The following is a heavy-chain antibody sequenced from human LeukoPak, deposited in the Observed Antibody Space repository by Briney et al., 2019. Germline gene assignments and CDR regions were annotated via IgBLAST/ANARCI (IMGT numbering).Heavy chain of an antibody. CDR3: ARDPAAWDY. Sequence: PGGSLRLSCEASAFTFSSYWMSWVRQAPGKGLEWVANIKEDGSEEYYVDSVKGRFTISRDNTKNSLYLQMNSLRAEDTAVYYCARDPAAWDYWGQGTLVTVSS. CDR1: AFTFSSYW. J-gene: IGHJ4*02. CDR2: IKEDGSEE. D-gene: IGHD6-13*01. V-gene: IGHV3-7*01.